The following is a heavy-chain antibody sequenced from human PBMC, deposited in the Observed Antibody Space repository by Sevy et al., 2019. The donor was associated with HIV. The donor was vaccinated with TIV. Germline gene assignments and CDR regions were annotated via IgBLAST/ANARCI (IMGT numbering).Heavy chain of an antibody. J-gene: IGHJ2*01. CDR1: GFTFSSYW. Sequence: GGSLRLSCAASGFTFSSYWMSWVRQAPGKGLEWVAHIKQDGSEKYYVDSVKGRFTISRDNAKNSLYLKMNSLRAEDTAVYYCARDYDYVWGSYRLLGYLDLWGRGTLVTVSS. CDR3: ARDYDYVWGSYRLLGYLDL. CDR2: IKQDGSEK. D-gene: IGHD3-16*02. V-gene: IGHV3-7*01.